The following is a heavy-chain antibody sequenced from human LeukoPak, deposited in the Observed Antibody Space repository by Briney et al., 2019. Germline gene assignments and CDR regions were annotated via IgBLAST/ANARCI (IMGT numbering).Heavy chain of an antibody. Sequence: GGSLRLSCAASGFTFSSYWMSWVRQAPGKGLEWVANIKQDGSEKYYVDSVKGRFTISRDNAKNSLYLQMNSLSAEDTAVYFCARASSQPGYYESDYYYMDVWGKGTTVTVSS. CDR2: IKQDGSEK. J-gene: IGHJ6*03. V-gene: IGHV3-7*01. D-gene: IGHD3-22*01. CDR1: GFTFSSYW. CDR3: ARASSQPGYYESDYYYMDV.